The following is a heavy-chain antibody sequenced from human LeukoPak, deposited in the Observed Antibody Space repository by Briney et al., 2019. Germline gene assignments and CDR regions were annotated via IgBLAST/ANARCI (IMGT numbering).Heavy chain of an antibody. CDR2: IYHSGST. Sequence: SQTLSLTCAVSGGSISSGGYSWSWIRQPPGKGLEWIGYIYHSGSTYYNPSLKSRVTISVDRSKNQFSLKLSSVTAADMAVYYCARISNTFGGVIVPSGAFDIWGQGTMVTVSS. D-gene: IGHD3-16*02. CDR3: ARISNTFGGVIVPSGAFDI. V-gene: IGHV4-30-2*01. J-gene: IGHJ3*02. CDR1: GGSISSGGYS.